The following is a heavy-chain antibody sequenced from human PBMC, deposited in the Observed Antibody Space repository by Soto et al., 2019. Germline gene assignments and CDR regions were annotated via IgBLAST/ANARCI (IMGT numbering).Heavy chain of an antibody. CDR1: GFIFTTSD. V-gene: IGHV3-23*04. D-gene: IGHD2-21*02. J-gene: IGHJ4*02. CDR2: ITTTGDTT. Sequence: QLVESEGGLVQPGGSLRLSCEASGFIFTTSDMSWVRQAPGKGLEWVSSITTTGDTTHYADSVRGRFTISRDNARKTGLLQKNSLGVDEPGGYYGGEGGGGDHGYWGQGTLVAVSS. CDR3: GEGGGGDHGY.